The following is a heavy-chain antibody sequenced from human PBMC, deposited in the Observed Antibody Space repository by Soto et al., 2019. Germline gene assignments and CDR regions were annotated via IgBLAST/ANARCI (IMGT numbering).Heavy chain of an antibody. J-gene: IGHJ4*02. CDR3: AKDIMELGSGYFDY. Sequence: EVQLVESGGVVVQPGGSLRLSCAASGFTFDDYTMHWVRQAPGKGLEWVSLISWDGASTYYADSVKGRFTISRDNSKNSLYLQVNSLRTEDTALYYCAKDIMELGSGYFDYWGQGTLVTVSS. CDR2: ISWDGAST. V-gene: IGHV3-43*01. CDR1: GFTFDDYT. D-gene: IGHD1-7*01.